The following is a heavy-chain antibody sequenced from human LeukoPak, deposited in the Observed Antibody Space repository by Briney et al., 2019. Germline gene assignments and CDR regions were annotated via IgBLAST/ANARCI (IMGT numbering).Heavy chain of an antibody. D-gene: IGHD6-6*01. CDR3: ARTSSIAARPGYYYYMDV. CDR2: INPSGGST. Sequence: ASVKVSCKASGYTFTSYYMHWVRQAPGQGLEWMGIINPSGGSTSYAQKFQGRVTITTDESTSTAYMELSSLRSEDTAVYYCARTSSIAARPGYYYYMDVWGKGTTVTVSS. J-gene: IGHJ6*03. V-gene: IGHV1-46*01. CDR1: GYTFTSYY.